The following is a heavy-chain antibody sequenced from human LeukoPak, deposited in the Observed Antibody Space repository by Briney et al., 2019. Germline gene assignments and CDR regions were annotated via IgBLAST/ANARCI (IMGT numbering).Heavy chain of an antibody. J-gene: IGHJ4*02. V-gene: IGHV3-7*01. D-gene: IGHD1-14*01. CDR3: ARDRGRNSFDY. CDR2: IKRDGTEK. Sequence: GGSLRLSCAASGFTFSSYYMSWVRQAPGKGLEWVANIKRDGTEKYYVDSVKGRFTVSRDNSRNTLYLQLNSLRDDDTALYYCARDRGRNSFDYWGQGTLVSVSS. CDR1: GFTFSSYY.